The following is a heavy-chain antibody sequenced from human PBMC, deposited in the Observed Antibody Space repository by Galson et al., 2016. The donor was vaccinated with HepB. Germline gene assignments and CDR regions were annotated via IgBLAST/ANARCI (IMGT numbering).Heavy chain of an antibody. CDR3: ARTSVRSGWIDP. CDR1: GDSISSIGYY. V-gene: IGHV4-31*03. J-gene: IGHJ5*02. CDR2: IYYTGST. Sequence: TLSLTCSVSGDSISSIGYYWTWIRQPPGKGLEWTGYIYYTGSTYYSSLLKSRLAISIDTSKNQFPLKLNPVTAADTAIYYCARTSVRSGWIDPWGQGILVTVSS. D-gene: IGHD3-9*01.